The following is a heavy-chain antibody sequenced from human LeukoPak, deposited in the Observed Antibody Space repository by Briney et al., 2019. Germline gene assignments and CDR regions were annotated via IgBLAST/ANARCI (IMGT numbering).Heavy chain of an antibody. CDR1: GYSFTSYW. D-gene: IGHD5-18*01. Sequence: GESLKISCKGSGYSFTSYWIGWVRQMPGKGLEWMGIIYPGDSDTRYSPSFQGQVTISADKSISTAYLQWSSLKASDTAMYYCASTRGYSYGYPRYYFDYWGRGTLVTVSS. J-gene: IGHJ4*02. V-gene: IGHV5-51*01. CDR3: ASTRGYSYGYPRYYFDY. CDR2: IYPGDSDT.